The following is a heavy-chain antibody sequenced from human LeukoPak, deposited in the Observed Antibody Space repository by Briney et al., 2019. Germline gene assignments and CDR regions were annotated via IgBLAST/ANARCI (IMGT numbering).Heavy chain of an antibody. Sequence: PGGSLRLSCAASGFTFSSYAMSWVRQAPGKGLEWVSGLTGGGGSAKYADSVKGRFTISRDNSKNTFYPQMDGLRAEDTAVYYCAKDLVIVPAANGEYNWFDPWGQGTLVTVSS. CDR1: GFTFSSYA. CDR2: LTGGGGSA. CDR3: AKDLVIVPAANGEYNWFDP. V-gene: IGHV3-23*01. D-gene: IGHD2-2*01. J-gene: IGHJ5*02.